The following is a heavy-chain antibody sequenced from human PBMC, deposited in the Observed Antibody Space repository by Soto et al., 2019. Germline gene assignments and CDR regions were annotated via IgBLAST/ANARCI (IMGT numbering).Heavy chain of an antibody. CDR3: AREGINNYNEYYFDS. CDR2: ISYDGSNK. CDR1: GFTFSSYG. J-gene: IGHJ4*02. V-gene: IGHV3-30*03. D-gene: IGHD4-4*01. Sequence: PGGSLRLSCAASGFTFSSYGMHWVRQAPGKGLEWVAVISYDGSNKYYADSVKGRFTISRDNSKNTLYPQMNSLRAEDTAVYYCAREGINNYNEYYFDSWGQGTVVTVSS.